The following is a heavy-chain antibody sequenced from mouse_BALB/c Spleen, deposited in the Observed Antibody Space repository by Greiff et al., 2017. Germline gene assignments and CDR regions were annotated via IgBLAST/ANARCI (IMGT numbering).Heavy chain of an antibody. Sequence: VQLQQSGPGLVQPSQSLSITCTVSGFSFTSYGVHWVRQSPGKGLEWLGVIWSGGSTDYNAAFISRLSISKDNSKSQVFFKMNSLQANDTAIYYCARNDGSSYSYYFDYWGQGTTLTVSS. J-gene: IGHJ2*01. CDR2: IWSGGST. CDR1: GFSFTSYG. CDR3: ARNDGSSYSYYFDY. D-gene: IGHD1-1*01. V-gene: IGHV2-2*02.